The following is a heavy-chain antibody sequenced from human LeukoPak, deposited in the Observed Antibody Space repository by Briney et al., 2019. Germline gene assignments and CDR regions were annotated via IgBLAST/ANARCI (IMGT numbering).Heavy chain of an antibody. CDR1: GYTFTSYD. CDR3: ARGTGAPPYYDFWSGYYTSFHYFDY. V-gene: IGHV1-8*01. D-gene: IGHD3-3*01. J-gene: IGHJ4*02. CDR2: MNPNSGNT. Sequence: ASVKVSCKASGYTFTSYDINWVRQATGQGLEWMGWMNPNSGNTGYAQKFQGRVTMTRNTSISTVYMELSSLRSEDTAVYYCARGTGAPPYYDFWSGYYTSFHYFDYWGQGTLVTVSS.